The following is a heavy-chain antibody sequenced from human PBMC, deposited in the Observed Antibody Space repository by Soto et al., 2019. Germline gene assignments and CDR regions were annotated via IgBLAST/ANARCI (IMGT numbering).Heavy chain of an antibody. D-gene: IGHD2-2*01. J-gene: IGHJ5*02. CDR2: IYTSGST. CDR3: ARGTIVVVPAAKGNWFDR. Sequence: SETLSLTCTVSGGSISSYYWSWIRQPAGKGLEWIGRIYTSGSTNYNPSLKSRVTMSVDTSKNQFSLKLSSVTAADTAVYYCARGTIVVVPAAKGNWFDRWGQGTLVTVSS. CDR1: GGSISSYY. V-gene: IGHV4-4*07.